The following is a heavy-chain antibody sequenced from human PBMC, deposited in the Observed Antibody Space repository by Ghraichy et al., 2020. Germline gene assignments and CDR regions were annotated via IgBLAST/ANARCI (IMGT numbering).Heavy chain of an antibody. CDR1: GFTFSSYA. J-gene: IGHJ6*02. CDR2: ISYDGSNK. V-gene: IGHV3-30*04. CDR3: ARDRIPWIQLHYGMDV. D-gene: IGHD5-18*01. Sequence: GGSLRLSCAASGFTFSSYAMHWVRQAPGKGLEWVAVISYDGSNKYYADSVKGRFTISRDNSKNTLYLQMNSLRAEDTAVYYCARDRIPWIQLHYGMDVWGQGTTLTVSS.